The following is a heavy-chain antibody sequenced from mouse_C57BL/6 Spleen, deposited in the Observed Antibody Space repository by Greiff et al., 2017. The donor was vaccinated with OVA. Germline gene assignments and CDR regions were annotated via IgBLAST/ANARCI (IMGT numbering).Heavy chain of an antibody. D-gene: IGHD1-1*01. J-gene: IGHJ1*03. CDR1: GFTFNTYA. Sequence: EVKVVESGGGLVQPKGSLKLSCAASGFTFNTYAMHWVRQAPGKGLEWVARIRSKSSNYATYYADSVKDRFTISRDDSQSMLYLQMNNLKTEDTAMYYCVREDYYGRNWYFDVWGTGTTVTVSS. V-gene: IGHV10-3*01. CDR2: IRSKSSNYAT. CDR3: VREDYYGRNWYFDV.